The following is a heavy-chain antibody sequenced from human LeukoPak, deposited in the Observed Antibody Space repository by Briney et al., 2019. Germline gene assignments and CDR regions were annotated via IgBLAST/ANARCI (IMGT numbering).Heavy chain of an antibody. CDR3: ARESGYYDVLTGYYNQNWFDP. CDR1: GGSVSSYY. Sequence: SETLSLTCTVSGGSVSSYYWSWIRQPPGKGLEWIGNINYSGSTNYNPSLKSRVTISVDTSKNQFSLKLTSVTAADTAVFYCARESGYYDVLTGYYNQNWFDPWGQGTLVTVSS. D-gene: IGHD3-9*01. J-gene: IGHJ5*02. V-gene: IGHV4-59*02. CDR2: INYSGST.